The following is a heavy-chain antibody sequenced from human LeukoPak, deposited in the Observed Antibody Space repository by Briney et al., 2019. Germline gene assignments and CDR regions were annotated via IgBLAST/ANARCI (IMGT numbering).Heavy chain of an antibody. CDR1: CGPISTRKHY. V-gene: IGHV4-39*01. D-gene: IGHD2-8*02. Sequence: KTSETLSLTCTVTCGPISTRKHYWGWLRQPPGKGLEWIGSIGYTGTTNSNLSLKSRVTLSVDTSKNQVSLTLSSVTAADTAVYFCARRMGSGATYPRTFDYWGQGTLVTVSS. J-gene: IGHJ4*02. CDR2: IGYTGTT. CDR3: ARRMGSGATYPRTFDY.